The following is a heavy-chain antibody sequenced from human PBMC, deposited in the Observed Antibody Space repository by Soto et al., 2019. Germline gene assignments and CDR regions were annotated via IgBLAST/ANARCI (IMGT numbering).Heavy chain of an antibody. CDR1: GGSISSGGYY. CDR3: AGGDGRSGSYRGYR. CDR2: IYYSGST. V-gene: IGHV4-31*03. J-gene: IGHJ4*02. Sequence: QVQLQESGPGQVKPSQTLSLTCTVSGGSISSGGYYWSWIRQHPGKGLEWIGYIYYSGSTYYNPSLKRRVTISVDTSKNQVSLQLGSVTAADTAVYYCAGGDGRSGSYRGYRWGQGTLVTVSS. D-gene: IGHD3-10*01.